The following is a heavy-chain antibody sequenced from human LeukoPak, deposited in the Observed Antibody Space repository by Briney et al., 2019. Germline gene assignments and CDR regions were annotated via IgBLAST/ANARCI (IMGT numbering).Heavy chain of an antibody. J-gene: IGHJ5*02. CDR3: ARLKWLSLDP. Sequence: GGSLRLSCAASGFTFSSYGMHWVRQAPGKGLEWVAFIRYDGSNKYYADSVKGRFTISRDNSKNTLYLQMNSLRAEDTAVYYCARLKWLSLDPWGQGTLVTVSS. CDR2: IRYDGSNK. CDR1: GFTFSSYG. D-gene: IGHD5-12*01. V-gene: IGHV3-30*02.